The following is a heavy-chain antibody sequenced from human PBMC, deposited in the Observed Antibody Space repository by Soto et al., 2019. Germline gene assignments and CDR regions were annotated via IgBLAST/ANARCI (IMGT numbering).Heavy chain of an antibody. CDR3: ARLYCSGGSCYSGGYYYYYYMDV. J-gene: IGHJ6*03. V-gene: IGHV1-18*01. D-gene: IGHD2-15*01. Sequence: GASVKVSCKASGYTFTSYGISWVRQAPGQGLEWMGWISAYNGNTNYAQKLQGRVTMTTDTSTSTAYMELRSLRSDDTAVYYCARLYCSGGSCYSGGYYYYYYMDVWCKGTTVTVSS. CDR1: GYTFTSYG. CDR2: ISAYNGNT.